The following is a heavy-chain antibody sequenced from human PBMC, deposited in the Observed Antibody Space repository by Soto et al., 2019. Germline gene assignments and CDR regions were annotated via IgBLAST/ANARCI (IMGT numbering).Heavy chain of an antibody. CDR3: AKDRGYAGNWYTGDS. V-gene: IGHV3-23*01. D-gene: IGHD6-13*01. CDR2: ISGSGATT. Sequence: EVQLLESGGGLVQPGGSLRLSCAASGFDFSGYAMGWVRQAPGKGLEWVSSISGSGATTYYGDSVKGRFTISRDNSNNSLYLQMHSLGAEDTALYYCAKDRGYAGNWYTGDSWGQGTLVTVSS. CDR1: GFDFSGYA. J-gene: IGHJ4*02.